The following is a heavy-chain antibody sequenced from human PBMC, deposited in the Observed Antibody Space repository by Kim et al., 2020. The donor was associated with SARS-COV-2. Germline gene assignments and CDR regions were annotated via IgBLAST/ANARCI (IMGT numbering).Heavy chain of an antibody. D-gene: IGHD2-15*01. Sequence: SETLSLTCAVYGGSFSDYYWSWIRQTPGKGLEWIGEINHSGITNYNPSLKSRVTISVDTSNNQIPLKLSSVTAADTAVYYCARGLGVVAEVGGFGVWGQG. CDR2: INHSGIT. V-gene: IGHV4-34*01. CDR1: GGSFSDYY. J-gene: IGHJ3*01. CDR3: ARGLGVVAEVGGFGV.